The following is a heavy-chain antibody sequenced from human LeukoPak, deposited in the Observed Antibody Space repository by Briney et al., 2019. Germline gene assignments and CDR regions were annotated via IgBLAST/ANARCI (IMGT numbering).Heavy chain of an antibody. CDR3: ARPIAAAGLARDAFDI. Sequence: SETLSLTCTVSGYSISSGYYWGWIRQPPGKGLEWIGSIYHSGSTYYNPSLKSRVTISVDTSKNQFSLKLSSVTAADTAVYYCARPIAAAGLARDAFDIWGQGTMVTVSS. D-gene: IGHD6-13*01. CDR2: IYHSGST. J-gene: IGHJ3*02. V-gene: IGHV4-38-2*02. CDR1: GYSISSGYY.